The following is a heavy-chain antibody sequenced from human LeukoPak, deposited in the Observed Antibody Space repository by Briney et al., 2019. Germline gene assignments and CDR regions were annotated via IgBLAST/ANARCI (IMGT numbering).Heavy chain of an antibody. Sequence: GGSLRLSCAASGFTFSSCAMGWVRQAPGKGLEWVSGISGSGGSTYYAESLKGRFTISRDNSKNTLYLQMNSLRAEDTAGYYCAKVVLNSYDAFDIWGHGTMVSVCS. CDR3: AKVVLNSYDAFDI. D-gene: IGHD1-26*01. CDR2: ISGSGGST. V-gene: IGHV3-23*01. CDR1: GFTFSSCA. J-gene: IGHJ3*02.